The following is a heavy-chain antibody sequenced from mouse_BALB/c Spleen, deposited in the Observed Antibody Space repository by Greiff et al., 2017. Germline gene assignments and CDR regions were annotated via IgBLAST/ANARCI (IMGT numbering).Heavy chain of an antibody. CDR1: GYTFTDYY. J-gene: IGHJ3*01. Sequence: SGPELVKPGASVKISCKASGYTFTDYYMNWVKQSHGKSLEWIGLVNPNNGGTSYNQKFKGKATLTVDKSSSTAYMELRSLTSEDSAVYYCARFNSLLPSWFAYWGQGTLVTVSA. CDR2: VNPNNGGT. D-gene: IGHD1-2*01. CDR3: ARFNSLLPSWFAY. V-gene: IGHV1-26*01.